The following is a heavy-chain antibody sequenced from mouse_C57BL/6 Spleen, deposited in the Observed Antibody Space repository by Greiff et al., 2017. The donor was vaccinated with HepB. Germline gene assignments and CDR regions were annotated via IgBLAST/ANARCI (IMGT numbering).Heavy chain of an antibody. V-gene: IGHV1-81*01. J-gene: IGHJ1*03. Sequence: VQLQESGAELARPGASVKLSCKASGYTFTSYGISWVKQRTGQGLEWIGEIYPRSGNTYYNEKFKGKATLTADKSSSTAYMELRSLTSEDAAVYFCARWGEGYFDVWGTGTTVTVSS. CDR3: ARWGEGYFDV. CDR1: GYTFTSYG. CDR2: IYPRSGNT.